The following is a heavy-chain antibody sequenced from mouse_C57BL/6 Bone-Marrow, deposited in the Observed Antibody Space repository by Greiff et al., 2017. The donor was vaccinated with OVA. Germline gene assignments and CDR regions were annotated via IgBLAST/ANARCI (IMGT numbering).Heavy chain of an antibody. Sequence: VKLMESGAELVRPGTSVKMSCKASGYTFTNYWIGWAKQRPGHGLEWIGDIYPGGGYTNYNEKFKGKATLTADKSSSTAYMQFSSLTSEDSAIYYCARRGGYYPHFDYWGQGTTLTVSS. CDR2: IYPGGGYT. J-gene: IGHJ2*01. CDR1: GYTFTNYW. V-gene: IGHV1-63*01. CDR3: ARRGGYYPHFDY. D-gene: IGHD2-3*01.